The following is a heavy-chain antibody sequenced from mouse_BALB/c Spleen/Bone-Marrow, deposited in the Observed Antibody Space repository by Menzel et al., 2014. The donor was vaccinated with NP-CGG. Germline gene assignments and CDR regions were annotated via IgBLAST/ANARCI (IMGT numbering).Heavy chain of an antibody. D-gene: IGHD1-1*01. CDR2: IWSGGST. Sequence: VKVVESGPGLVQPSQSLSITCTVSGFSLTSYGVHWVRQSPGKGLEWLGVIWSGGSTDYNAAFISRLSISKDNSKSXGFFKKKSLQGNDTTIYLWGRRGGSTDPFAYWGQGTLVTVSA. J-gene: IGHJ3*01. CDR3: GRRGGSTDPFAY. CDR1: GFSLTSYG. V-gene: IGHV2-2*02.